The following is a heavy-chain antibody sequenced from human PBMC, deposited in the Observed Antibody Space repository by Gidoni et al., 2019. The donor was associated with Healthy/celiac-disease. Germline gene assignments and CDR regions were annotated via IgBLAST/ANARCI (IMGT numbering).Heavy chain of an antibody. CDR3: VTSSVVPAVNVDFDY. J-gene: IGHJ4*02. V-gene: IGHV3-23*01. CDR1: EFTFSSYA. D-gene: IGHD2-2*01. Sequence: EVQLLESGGGLVQPGGSLRLSCGASEFTFSSYAMSWVRQAPGKGLEWVSAISGSGGSTYYADSVKGRFTISRDNSKNTLYLQMNSLRAEDTAVYYCVTSSVVPAVNVDFDYWGQGTLVTVSS. CDR2: ISGSGGST.